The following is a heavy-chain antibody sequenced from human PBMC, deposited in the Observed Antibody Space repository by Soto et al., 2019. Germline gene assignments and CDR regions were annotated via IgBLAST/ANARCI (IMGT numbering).Heavy chain of an antibody. J-gene: IGHJ3*02. CDR3: ARDRPYYYDSSGSPFSGDAFDI. CDR1: GYTFTSYA. V-gene: IGHV1-3*01. CDR2: INAGNGNT. D-gene: IGHD3-22*01. Sequence: GASVKVSCKASGYTFTSYAMHWVRQAPGQRLEWMGWINAGNGNTKYSQKFQGRVTITRDTSASTAYMELSSLRSEDTAVYYCARDRPYYYDSSGSPFSGDAFDIWGQGTLVTVSS.